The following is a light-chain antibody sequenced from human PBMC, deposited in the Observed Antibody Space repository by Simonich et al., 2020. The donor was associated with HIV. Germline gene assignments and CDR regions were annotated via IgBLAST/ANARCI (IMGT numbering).Light chain of an antibody. V-gene: IGLV2-23*01. CDR3: CSYAGSSTWV. CDR2: EGS. Sequence: QSALTQPASVSGSPGQSITISCTGTSSDVGSYNIVSWYQHNPCKAPKLMIYEGSKRPAWVSNRFAGSKSGNTASLTISGLQAEDEADYYCCSYAGSSTWVFGGGTKLTVL. J-gene: IGLJ2*01. CDR1: SSDVGSYNI.